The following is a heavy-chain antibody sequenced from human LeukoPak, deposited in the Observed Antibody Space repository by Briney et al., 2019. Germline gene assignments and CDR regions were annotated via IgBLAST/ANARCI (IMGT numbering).Heavy chain of an antibody. Sequence: SETLSLTCTVSGGSISSYYWSWIRQPPGKGLEWIGSIYYSGSTYYNPSLKSRVTISVDTSKNQFSLKLSSVTAADTAVYYCARVTLYFSNYYDSSGYYRIDYWGQGTLVTVSS. CDR1: GGSISSYY. CDR2: IYYSGST. J-gene: IGHJ4*02. V-gene: IGHV4-39*07. D-gene: IGHD3-22*01. CDR3: ARVTLYFSNYYDSSGYYRIDY.